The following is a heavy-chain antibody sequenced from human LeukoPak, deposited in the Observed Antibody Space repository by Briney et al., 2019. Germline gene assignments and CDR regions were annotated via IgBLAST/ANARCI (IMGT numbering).Heavy chain of an antibody. CDR2: IYYSGST. D-gene: IGHD3-3*01. V-gene: IGHV4-39*01. Sequence: SQTLSLTCTVSGGSISSGDYYWGWIHQPPGKGLEWIGSIYYSGSTYYNPSLKSRVTISVDTSKNQFSLELSSVTAADTAVYYCASPYYDFWSGYSNWGQGTLVTVSS. CDR1: GGSISSGDYY. CDR3: ASPYYDFWSGYSN. J-gene: IGHJ4*02.